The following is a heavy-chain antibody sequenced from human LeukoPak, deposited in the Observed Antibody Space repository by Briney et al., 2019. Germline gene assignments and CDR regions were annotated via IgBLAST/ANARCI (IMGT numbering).Heavy chain of an antibody. J-gene: IGHJ4*02. CDR1: GYTFTGYY. V-gene: IGHV1-2*02. CDR2: INPNSGGT. Sequence: ASVKVSCKASGYTFTGYYMHWVRQAPGQGLEWMGWINPNSGGTNYAQKFQGRVTMTRDTSISTAYMELSRLRSDDTAVYYCARDSYDYVWGSYRQDYWGQGTLVTVSS. D-gene: IGHD3-16*02. CDR3: ARDSYDYVWGSYRQDY.